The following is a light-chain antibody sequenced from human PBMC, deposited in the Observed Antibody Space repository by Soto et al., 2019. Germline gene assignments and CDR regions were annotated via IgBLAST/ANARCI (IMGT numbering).Light chain of an antibody. Sequence: EIVLTQSPGTVSLSPGETASLSCRASQTVSGSYLAWYQQKPGQAPRLLIYGTTSRATGVPDRFSGGGSGTAFTLTISGLEPEDFALYYCQQYGISPPTFGGGTKVEIK. J-gene: IGKJ4*01. V-gene: IGKV3-20*01. CDR3: QQYGISPPT. CDR2: GTT. CDR1: QTVSGSY.